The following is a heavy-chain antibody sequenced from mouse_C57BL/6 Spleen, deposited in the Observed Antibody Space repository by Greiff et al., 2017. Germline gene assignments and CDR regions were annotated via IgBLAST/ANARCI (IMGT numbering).Heavy chain of an antibody. J-gene: IGHJ3*01. Sequence: VQLQQSGAELVRPGASVTLSCKASGYTFTDYEMHWVKQTPVHGLEWIGAIDPETGGTAYNQKFKGKAILTADKSSSTAYMGLRSLTSEDSAVYYCSYGSSSAWFAYWGQGTLVTVSA. CDR1: GYTFTDYE. CDR2: IDPETGGT. V-gene: IGHV1-15*01. CDR3: SYGSSSAWFAY. D-gene: IGHD1-1*01.